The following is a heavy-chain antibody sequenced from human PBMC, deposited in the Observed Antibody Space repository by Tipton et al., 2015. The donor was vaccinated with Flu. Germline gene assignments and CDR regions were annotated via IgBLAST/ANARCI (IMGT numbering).Heavy chain of an antibody. CDR2: VYYSGST. V-gene: IGHV4-59*08. J-gene: IGHJ3*02. D-gene: IGHD6-13*01. CDR3: AGRRRLSAAPGDAFHI. CDR1: GDSISNDY. Sequence: TLSLTCTVSGDSISNDYWSWIRQPPGKGLEWIGYVYYSGSTNYNPSLKSRVTISLDTSKKQFSLKLSSVTATDTAVYYCAGRRRLSAAPGDAFHIWGQGTMVTVSS.